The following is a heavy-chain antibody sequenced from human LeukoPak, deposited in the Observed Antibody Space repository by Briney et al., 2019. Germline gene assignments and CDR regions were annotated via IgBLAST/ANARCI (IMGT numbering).Heavy chain of an antibody. J-gene: IGHJ4*02. Sequence: SETLSLTCAVYGGSFSGYYWSWIRQPPGKGLEWIGEINHSGSTNYNPSLKSRVTISVDTSKNQFSLKLSSVTAADTAVYYCARLRRVGATPFDYWGQATLVTVSS. CDR3: ARLRRVGATPFDY. CDR1: GGSFSGYY. CDR2: INHSGST. D-gene: IGHD1-26*01. V-gene: IGHV4-34*01.